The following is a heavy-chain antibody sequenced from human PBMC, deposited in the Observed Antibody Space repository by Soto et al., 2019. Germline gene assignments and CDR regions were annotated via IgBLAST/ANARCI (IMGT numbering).Heavy chain of an antibody. Sequence: SETLSLTCAVSDYSISSGFYWAWIRQTPGKGLEWIVSVYQTVSAYYNPSLHSRVTISVDIAKNHFSLGLKSVTAADTAVYYCARAMGHSNPLDYWGQGTLVTVSS. J-gene: IGHJ4*02. CDR3: ARAMGHSNPLDY. CDR1: DYSISSGFY. V-gene: IGHV4-38-2*01. D-gene: IGHD4-4*01. CDR2: VYQTVSA.